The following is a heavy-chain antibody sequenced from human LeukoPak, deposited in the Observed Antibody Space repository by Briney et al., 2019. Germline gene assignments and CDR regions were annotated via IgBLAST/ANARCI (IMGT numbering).Heavy chain of an antibody. J-gene: IGHJ6*02. CDR2: ISYDGSNK. CDR1: GFTFSSYG. Sequence: GGSLRLSCAASGFTFSSYGMHWVRQAPGKGPEWVAVISYDGSNKYYADSVKGRFTISRDNSKNTLYLQMNSLRAEDTAVYYCARSHRGYYYYYGMDVWGQGTTVTVSS. V-gene: IGHV3-30*03. D-gene: IGHD3-10*01. CDR3: ARSHRGYYYYYGMDV.